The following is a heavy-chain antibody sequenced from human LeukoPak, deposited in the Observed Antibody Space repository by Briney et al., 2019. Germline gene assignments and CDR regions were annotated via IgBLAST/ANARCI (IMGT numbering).Heavy chain of an antibody. Sequence: GGSLRLSCAASGFTFSTYWMTWVRQAPGKGLEWVANIKPSGTETYYGDPVKGRFTIYRDNAKNLLYLQMSSLRAEDTAVYSCGRFGDEAGIDNWGQGTLVTVSS. D-gene: IGHD3-10*01. CDR3: GRFGDEAGIDN. CDR2: IKPSGTET. CDR1: GFTFSTYW. V-gene: IGHV3-7*01. J-gene: IGHJ4*02.